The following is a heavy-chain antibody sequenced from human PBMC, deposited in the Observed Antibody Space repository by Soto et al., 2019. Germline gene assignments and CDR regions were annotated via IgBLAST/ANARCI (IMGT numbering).Heavy chain of an antibody. CDR2: IYHSGST. CDR3: ARNPPGGYSDY. Sequence: KTSETLSLTCAVSGDSISNIHWWSWVRQSPGKGLEWIGEIYHSGSTHYNPSLKSRVTISLDKSKNQFSLNLNSVTAADTAVYFFARNPPGGYSDYCGQGTLVTVSS. J-gene: IGHJ4*02. CDR1: GDSISNIHW. V-gene: IGHV4-4*02.